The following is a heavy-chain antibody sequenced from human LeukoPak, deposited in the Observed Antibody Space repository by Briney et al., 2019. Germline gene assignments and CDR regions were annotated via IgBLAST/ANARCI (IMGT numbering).Heavy chain of an antibody. V-gene: IGHV3-30*18. J-gene: IGHJ4*02. D-gene: IGHD5-12*01. CDR2: ISYDGSNK. CDR3: AKDRLSGYSGYDIVGVFDY. CDR1: GFTFSSYG. Sequence: GGSLRLSCAASGFTFSSYGMHWVRQAPGKGLEWVAVISYDGSNKYYADSVKGRFTISRDNSKNTLYLQMNSLRAEDTAVYYCAKDRLSGYSGYDIVGVFDYWGQGTLVTVSS.